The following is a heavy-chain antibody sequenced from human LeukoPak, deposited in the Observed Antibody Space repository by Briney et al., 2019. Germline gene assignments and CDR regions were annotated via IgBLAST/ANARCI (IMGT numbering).Heavy chain of an antibody. V-gene: IGHV3-48*03. D-gene: IGHD4-17*01. Sequence: QPGGSLRLSCAASGFTFSSYEMNWVRQAPGKGLAWVSSISSSSSYIYYADSVKGRFTISRDNAKNSLYLQMNSLRAEDTAVYYCARGGLRQDYFNYWGQGTLVTVSS. CDR2: ISSSSSYI. CDR1: GFTFSSYE. CDR3: ARGGLRQDYFNY. J-gene: IGHJ4*02.